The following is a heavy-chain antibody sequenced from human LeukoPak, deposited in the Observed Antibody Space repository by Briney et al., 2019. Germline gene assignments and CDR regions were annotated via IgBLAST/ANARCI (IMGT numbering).Heavy chain of an antibody. CDR1: GFTFSSYA. CDR2: FSGSGGST. V-gene: IGHV3-23*01. Sequence: GGSLRLSCAAPGFTFSSYAMSWVRQAPGKGLEWVSAFSGSGGSTYYADSVKGRFTISRDNSKNTLYLQMNSLRAEDTALYYCAKERGVSSGSFDYWGQGTLVTVSS. J-gene: IGHJ4*02. CDR3: AKERGVSSGSFDY. D-gene: IGHD3-22*01.